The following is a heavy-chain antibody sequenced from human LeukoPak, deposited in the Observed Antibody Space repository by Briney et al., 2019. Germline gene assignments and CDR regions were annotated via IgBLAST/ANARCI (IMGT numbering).Heavy chain of an antibody. CDR3: ASPLSITMVRGVKGYYGMDV. CDR2: IYSGGST. CDR1: GFTVSSNY. J-gene: IGHJ6*04. D-gene: IGHD3-10*01. V-gene: IGHV3-53*01. Sequence: PGGSLRLSCAASGFTVSSNYISWVRQAPGKGLEWVSVIYSGGSTYYADSVKGGFTISRDNSKNTLYLQMNSLRAEDTAVYYCASPLSITMVRGVKGYYGMDVWGKGTTVTVSS.